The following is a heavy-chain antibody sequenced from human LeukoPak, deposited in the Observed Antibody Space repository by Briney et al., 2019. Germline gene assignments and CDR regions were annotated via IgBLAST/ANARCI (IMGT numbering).Heavy chain of an antibody. V-gene: IGHV3-30*04. Sequence: GGSLRLSCEASGFTFSHYGIHWVRQTPGKGLGWVAAISSDGVEKHYADSVKGRFTISRDNSKSTLYLQMNSLRAEDTALYYCAREGHYDILTGYSPVEYYFYYMDVWGKGTTVTASS. J-gene: IGHJ6*03. CDR1: GFTFSHYG. CDR2: ISSDGVEK. CDR3: AREGHYDILTGYSPVEYYFYYMDV. D-gene: IGHD3-9*01.